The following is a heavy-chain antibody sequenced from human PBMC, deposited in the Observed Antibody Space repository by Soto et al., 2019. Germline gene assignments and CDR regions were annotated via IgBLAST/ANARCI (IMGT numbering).Heavy chain of an antibody. D-gene: IGHD2-15*01. CDR3: ARTDLRNCSRGDCYTGFDP. J-gene: IGHJ5*02. V-gene: IGHV1-69*01. CDR2: IIPVFATT. Sequence: QVQLVQSGAEVKKPGSSVKVSCKASGGTFSNYILNWVRQAPGQGLEWMGEIIPVFATTNYSQKFSGRVTITAHEATSTAYLELSSLASEDTAVLYCARTDLRNCSRGDCYTGFDPRRHGTLVKLSS. CDR1: GGTFSNYI.